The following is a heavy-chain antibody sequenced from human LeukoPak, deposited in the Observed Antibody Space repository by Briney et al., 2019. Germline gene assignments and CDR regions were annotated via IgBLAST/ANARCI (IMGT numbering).Heavy chain of an antibody. V-gene: IGHV3-7*01. Sequence: PGGSLRLSCAASGFTFNRHWMTWVRQAPGKGLEWVANIREDASGEYYVDSVKGRFTISRDNAKNSLYLQMNSLRAEDTAIYYCARHIPRGNNYFDYWGQGTLVTVSS. D-gene: IGHD3-16*01. CDR1: GFTFNRHW. J-gene: IGHJ4*02. CDR3: ARHIPRGNNYFDY. CDR2: IREDASGE.